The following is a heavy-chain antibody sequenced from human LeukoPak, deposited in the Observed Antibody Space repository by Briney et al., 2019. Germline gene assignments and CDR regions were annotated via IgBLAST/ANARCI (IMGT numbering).Heavy chain of an antibody. V-gene: IGHV4-59*08. D-gene: IGHD4-11*01. CDR1: GGSINSYY. CDR2: IYYSGST. Sequence: SETLSLTCTVSGGSINSYYWSWIRQPPGKGLEWIGYIYYSGSTSYNPSLKSRVTISVDTSKNQFSLKLNPVTAADTAVYYCARQGPLTTAVTTRTNPFDVWGQGTLVTVSS. J-gene: IGHJ4*02. CDR3: ARQGPLTTAVTTRTNPFDV.